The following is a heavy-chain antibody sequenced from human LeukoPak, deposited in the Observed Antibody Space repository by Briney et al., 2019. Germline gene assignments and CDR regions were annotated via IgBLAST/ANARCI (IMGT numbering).Heavy chain of an antibody. CDR3: ARGLTYYDFWSGHHPGSYYMDV. V-gene: IGHV4-38-2*01. D-gene: IGHD3-3*01. J-gene: IGHJ6*03. CDR2: IYDSGSS. Sequence: PSETLSLTCAVSGYSISSGYDGGWIRQPPGRGLEWIGSIYDSGSSYYNPSFKSRVTISVDTSKIQFSLKLSSVTAADTAVYYCARGLTYYDFWSGHHPGSYYMDVWGKGTTVTVSS. CDR1: GYSISSGYD.